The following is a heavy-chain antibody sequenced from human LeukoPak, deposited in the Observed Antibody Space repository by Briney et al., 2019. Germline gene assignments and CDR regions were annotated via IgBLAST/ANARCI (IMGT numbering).Heavy chain of an antibody. CDR1: GGPISTYY. V-gene: IGHV4-59*01. J-gene: IGHJ4*02. CDR3: ARSIAALENDY. CDR2: IYDSGST. D-gene: IGHD6-6*01. Sequence: SETLSLTCTVSGGPISTYYWSWIRQPPGKGLEWIGHIYDSGSTNYNPSLKSRVTISLDTSKNQFSLKLSSVTAADTAVYYCARSIAALENDYWGQGTLATVSS.